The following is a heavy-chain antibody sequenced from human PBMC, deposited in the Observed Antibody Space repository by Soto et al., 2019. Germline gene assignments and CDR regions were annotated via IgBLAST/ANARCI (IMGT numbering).Heavy chain of an antibody. D-gene: IGHD3-22*01. CDR3: AKDYYYDSTGLFFDS. V-gene: IGHV3-23*01. CDR2: ISASGSSV. Sequence: EVQLLESGGALVQPGGSLRLSCEASGFSLGRYAMSWVRQAPGKGLEWISVISASGSSVSYADYVKGRFTIFKANSENTLFLQVNSLRVEDTAVHYCAKDYYYDSTGLFFDSWGQGTLVTVSS. CDR1: GFSLGRYA. J-gene: IGHJ4*02.